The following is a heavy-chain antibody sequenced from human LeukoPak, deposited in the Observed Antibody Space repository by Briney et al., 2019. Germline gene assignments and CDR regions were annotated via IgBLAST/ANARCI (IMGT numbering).Heavy chain of an antibody. Sequence: MPSETLSLTCSVSRASVSSYYWTWIRQPPGKGLEWIGYTYISGRSNYNPSLKSRVTMSVDTSKNQFSLKLTSVTAADTAVCYCATFSYYYDSNGYHDALDIWGQGTMVTVSS. CDR1: RASVSSYY. V-gene: IGHV4-59*02. CDR3: ATFSYYYDSNGYHDALDI. D-gene: IGHD3-22*01. CDR2: TYISGRS. J-gene: IGHJ3*02.